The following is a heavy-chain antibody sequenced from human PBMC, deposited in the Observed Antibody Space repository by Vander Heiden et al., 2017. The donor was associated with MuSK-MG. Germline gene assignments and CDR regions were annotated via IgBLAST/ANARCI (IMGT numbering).Heavy chain of an antibody. CDR2: IWYDGSNK. V-gene: IGHV3-33*01. D-gene: IGHD1-1*01. CDR3: ARAHPKKGGTGTTEDY. CDR1: GFPFSSYG. Sequence: QVPLVESGGGVVQPGRSLRLSCAASGFPFSSYGMHWVRQAPGKGLEWVAVIWYDGSNKYYADSVKGRFTISRDNSKNTLYLQMNSLRAEDTAVYYCARAHPKKGGTGTTEDYWGQGTLVTVSS. J-gene: IGHJ4*02.